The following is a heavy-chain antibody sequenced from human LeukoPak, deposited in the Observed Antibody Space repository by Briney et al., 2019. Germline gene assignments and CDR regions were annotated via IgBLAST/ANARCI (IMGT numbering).Heavy chain of an antibody. CDR3: ARGQRILPLFYYDFWSGFHDY. D-gene: IGHD3-3*01. CDR2: IYYSGST. V-gene: IGHV4-31*03. J-gene: IGHJ4*02. CDR1: GGSISSGGYY. Sequence: SETLSLTCTVSGGSISSGGYYWSWIRQHPGKGLEWIGYIYYSGSTYYNPSLKSRVTISVDTSKNQFSLKLSSVTAADTAVYYCARGQRILPLFYYDFWSGFHDYWGQGTLVTVSS.